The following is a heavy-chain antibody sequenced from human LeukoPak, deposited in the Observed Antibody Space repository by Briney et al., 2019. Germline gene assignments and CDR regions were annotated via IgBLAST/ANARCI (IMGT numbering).Heavy chain of an antibody. CDR2: IKQDGSEK. J-gene: IGHJ6*03. D-gene: IGHD4-17*01. CDR3: ARCVDYGDYYYYMDV. CDR1: GFTFSSYW. V-gene: IGHV3-7*01. Sequence: GGSLRLPCAASGFTFSSYWMSWVRQAPGKGLEWVANIKQDGSEKYYVDSVKGRFTISRDNAKNSLYLQMNSLRAEDTAVYYCARCVDYGDYYYYMDVWGKGTTVTVSS.